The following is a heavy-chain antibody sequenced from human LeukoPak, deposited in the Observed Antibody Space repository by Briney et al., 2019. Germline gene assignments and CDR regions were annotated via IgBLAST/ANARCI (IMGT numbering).Heavy chain of an antibody. V-gene: IGHV1-69*13. CDR3: ARVRGNDVPVAFDI. CDR2: IIPIFGTA. Sequence: SVKVFCKASGGTFSSYAISWVRQAPGQGLEWMGGIIPIFGTANYAQKFQGRVTITPDESTSTAYMELSSLRSEDTAVYYCARVRGNDVPVAFDIWGQGTMVTVSS. CDR1: GGTFSSYA. D-gene: IGHD1-1*01. J-gene: IGHJ3*02.